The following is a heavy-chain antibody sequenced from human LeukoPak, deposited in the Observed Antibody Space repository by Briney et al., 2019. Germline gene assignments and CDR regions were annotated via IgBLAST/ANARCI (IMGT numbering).Heavy chain of an antibody. CDR2: ISRSGGDK. Sequence: PGGSLRLSCVASGFTFSSYEINWVRQAPGKGLEWVSYISRSGGDKFYADSVKGRFTISRDNAKNSLYLQMNSLRAEATAVYHCFSFYSDGSGPAALWGQGTMVSVSS. CDR3: FSFYSDGSGPAAL. V-gene: IGHV3-48*03. J-gene: IGHJ3*01. CDR1: GFTFSSYE. D-gene: IGHD3-22*01.